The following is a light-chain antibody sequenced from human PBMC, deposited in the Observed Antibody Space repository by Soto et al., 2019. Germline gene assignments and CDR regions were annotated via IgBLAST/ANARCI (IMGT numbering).Light chain of an antibody. CDR2: GAS. J-gene: IGKJ4*01. Sequence: EIVMTQSPATLSVSPGERATLFCRASQTVSSIFLAWYQQKPGQAPRLLIHGASTRATAIQAKFSGSGSETEFTLTIRSLLSGGCAGHYRKHYRAWPLTVGGGTKVEIK. CDR1: QTVSSI. V-gene: IGKV3-15*01. CDR3: KHYRAWPLT.